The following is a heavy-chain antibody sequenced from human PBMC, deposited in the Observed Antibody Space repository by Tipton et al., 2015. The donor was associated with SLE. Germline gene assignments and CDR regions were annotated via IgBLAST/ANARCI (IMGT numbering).Heavy chain of an antibody. D-gene: IGHD6-19*01. CDR1: GGSFSGYY. Sequence: TLSLTCAVYGGSFSGYYWGWIRQPPGKGLEWIGSIYYSGSTYYNPSRKSRVTISVDTSKNQFSLKVSSVTAADTAVYYCARQWQWLVRGYFDYWGQGTLVTVSS. CDR2: IYYSGST. CDR3: ARQWQWLVRGYFDY. V-gene: IGHV4-34*01. J-gene: IGHJ4*02.